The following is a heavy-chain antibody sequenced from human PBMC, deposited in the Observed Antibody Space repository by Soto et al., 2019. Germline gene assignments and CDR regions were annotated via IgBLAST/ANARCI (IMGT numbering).Heavy chain of an antibody. J-gene: IGHJ4*02. CDR3: ARTVMGCSSTTCYTNYFDY. D-gene: IGHD2-2*02. CDR1: GYTFMNYG. CDR2: ISGYNGNI. V-gene: IGHV1-18*04. Sequence: QVQLVQSGDEVKKPAASVKVSCKTSGYTFMNYGINWLRQAPGQGLEWMGWISGYNGNINYAQMFQGRITMTTDTSTSTAYMELGSLRSDDTAVYYCARTVMGCSSTTCYTNYFDYWGQGTLVTVSS.